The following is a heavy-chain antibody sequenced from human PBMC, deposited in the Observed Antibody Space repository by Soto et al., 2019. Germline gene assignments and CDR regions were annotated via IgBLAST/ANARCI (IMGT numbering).Heavy chain of an antibody. CDR1: GGSFSGYY. D-gene: IGHD3-22*01. CDR2: INHSGST. Sequence: QVQLQQWGAGLLKPSETLSLTCAVYGGSFSGYYWSWIRQPPGKGLEWIGEINHSGSTNYNPSLKSRVTISVDTSKNQFSLKLSSVTAADTAVYYCARRVSCYYHFDYWGQGTLVTVSS. V-gene: IGHV4-34*01. CDR3: ARRVSCYYHFDY. J-gene: IGHJ4*02.